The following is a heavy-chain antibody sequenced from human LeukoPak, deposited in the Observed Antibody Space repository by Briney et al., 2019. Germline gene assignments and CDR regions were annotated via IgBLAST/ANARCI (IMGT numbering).Heavy chain of an antibody. D-gene: IGHD5-18*01. J-gene: IGHJ6*02. CDR1: GGSFSGYY. CDR2: INHSGST. Sequence: SETLSLTCAVYGGSFSGYYWSWIRQPPGKGLEGIGEINHSGSTNYNPSLKSRVTISVDTSKNQFSLKLSSVTAADTAVYYCARGPLTWIQLWQARYGMDVWGQGTTVTVSS. CDR3: ARGPLTWIQLWQARYGMDV. V-gene: IGHV4-34*01.